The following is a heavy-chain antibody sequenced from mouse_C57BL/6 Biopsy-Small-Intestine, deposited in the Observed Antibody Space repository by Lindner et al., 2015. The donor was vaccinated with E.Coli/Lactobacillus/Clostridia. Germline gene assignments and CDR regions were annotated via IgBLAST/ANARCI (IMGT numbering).Heavy chain of an antibody. CDR2: ISSGSSII. V-gene: IGHV5-17*01. CDR1: GFTFSDYG. D-gene: IGHD1-1*01. Sequence: VQLQESGGGLVKPGGSLKLSCAASGFTFSDYGMHWVRQAPEKGLEWVAYISSGSSIIYYADTMKGRFTTSRDNAKNTLFLQMTSLRSEDTAMYYCARDGSSYAMDYWGQGTSITVSS. CDR3: ARDGSSYAMDY. J-gene: IGHJ4*01.